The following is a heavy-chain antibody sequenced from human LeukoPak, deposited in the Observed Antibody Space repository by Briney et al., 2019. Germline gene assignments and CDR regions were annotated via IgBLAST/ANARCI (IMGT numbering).Heavy chain of an antibody. J-gene: IGHJ4*02. Sequence: ASVKVSCKASGYTFTSYGISWVRQAPGQGLEWMGRINPNSGGTNYAQKFQGRVTMTRDTSISTAYMDLSRLRSDDTAMYYCARVRELNFDYWGQGTLVTVSS. V-gene: IGHV1-2*06. CDR3: ARVRELNFDY. CDR1: GYTFTSYG. D-gene: IGHD2/OR15-2a*01. CDR2: INPNSGGT.